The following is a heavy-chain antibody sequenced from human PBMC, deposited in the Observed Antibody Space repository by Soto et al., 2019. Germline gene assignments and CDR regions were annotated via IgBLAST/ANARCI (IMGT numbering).Heavy chain of an antibody. CDR1: GFTFTSDS. D-gene: IGHD6-19*01. J-gene: IGHJ4*02. CDR2: ISSHGRDI. Sequence: GGSLRLSCEASGFTFTSDSMTWVRQAPGKGLEWVSSISSHGRDIFYADSVKGRFTISRDNAKDSLHLQMNSLTGEDSAVYYCARGAALAGNLDLRGQGTLVTVSS. V-gene: IGHV3-21*06. CDR3: ARGAALAGNLDL.